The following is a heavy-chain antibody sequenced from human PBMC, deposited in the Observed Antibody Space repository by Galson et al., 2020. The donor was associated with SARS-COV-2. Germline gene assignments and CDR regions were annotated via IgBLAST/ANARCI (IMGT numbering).Heavy chain of an antibody. J-gene: IGHJ4*02. Sequence: ASVKVSCKASGYTFTSYGISWVRQAPGQWLEWMGWISAYNGNTNYAQKLQGRVTMTTDTSTSTAYMELRSLRSDDTAVYYCARATIRMGNIVVVPAATFDYWGQGTLVTVSS. D-gene: IGHD2-2*01. V-gene: IGHV1-18*01. CDR3: ARATIRMGNIVVVPAATFDY. CDR1: GYTFTSYG. CDR2: ISAYNGNT.